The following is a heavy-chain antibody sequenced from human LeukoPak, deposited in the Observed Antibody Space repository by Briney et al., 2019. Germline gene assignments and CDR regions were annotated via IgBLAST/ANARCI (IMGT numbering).Heavy chain of an antibody. V-gene: IGHV3-33*01. CDR1: GFTFSSSG. CDR3: ARGEVGSNLMLY. D-gene: IGHD3-16*01. J-gene: IGHJ4*02. Sequence: GGSLRLSCAAAGFTFSSSGIHWVRQAPGKGLEWVAVIWYDGSNKYYADSVKGRFTISRDNSKTTLYLQMNSLRAEDTAVYYCARGEVGSNLMLYWGQGTLVTVSS. CDR2: IWYDGSNK.